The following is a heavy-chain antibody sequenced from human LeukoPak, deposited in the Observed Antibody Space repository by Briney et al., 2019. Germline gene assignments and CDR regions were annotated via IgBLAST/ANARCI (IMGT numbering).Heavy chain of an antibody. CDR1: GFTFSSYA. J-gene: IGHJ4*02. CDR2: ISGSGGST. V-gene: IGHV3-23*01. D-gene: IGHD3-9*01. Sequence: GGSLRLSCAASGFTFSSYAMSWVRQAPGKGLEWVSAISGSGGSTYYADSVKGRFTISRDNSKNTLYLQMNGLRAEDTAVYYCAPNTLTGQTGFDYWGQGTLVTVSS. CDR3: APNTLTGQTGFDY.